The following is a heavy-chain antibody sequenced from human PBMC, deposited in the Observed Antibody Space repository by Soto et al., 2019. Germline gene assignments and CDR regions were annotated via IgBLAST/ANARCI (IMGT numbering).Heavy chain of an antibody. CDR3: ARLHILEYFDY. Sequence: QVQLQESGPGLVKPSETLSLTCTVSGGSVSSGSYYWSWIRQPPGKGLEWIGYIYYSGSTNYNPSLKSRVTISVDTSKNQFSLKLSSVTAADTAVYYCARLHILEYFDYWGQGTLVTVSS. J-gene: IGHJ4*02. CDR2: IYYSGST. V-gene: IGHV4-61*01. D-gene: IGHD1-1*01. CDR1: GGSVSSGSYY.